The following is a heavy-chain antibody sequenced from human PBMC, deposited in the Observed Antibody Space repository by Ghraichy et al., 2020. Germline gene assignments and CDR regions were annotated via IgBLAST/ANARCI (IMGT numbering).Heavy chain of an antibody. V-gene: IGHV3-7*01. Sequence: GGSLRLSCAASGFTFSSYWMSWVRQAPGKGLEWVANIKQDGSEKYYVDSVKGRFTISRDNAKNSLYLQMNSLRAEDTAVYYCARDRHVAHYYYYGMDVWGQGTTVTVSS. CDR3: ARDRHVAHYYYYGMDV. CDR2: IKQDGSEK. J-gene: IGHJ6*02. D-gene: IGHD2-15*01. CDR1: GFTFSSYW.